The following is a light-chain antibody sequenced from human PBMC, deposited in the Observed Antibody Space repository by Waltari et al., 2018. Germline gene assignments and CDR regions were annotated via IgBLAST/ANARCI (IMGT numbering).Light chain of an antibody. Sequence: EIVLIPSPATLSLSPGERATLSCRASQSVSSYLAWYQQKPGQAPRLLIYDASNRATGIPARFSGSGSGTDFTLTISSLEPEDFAVYYCQQRSNWPLLTFGGGTKVEIK. V-gene: IGKV3-11*01. CDR3: QQRSNWPLLT. J-gene: IGKJ4*01. CDR2: DAS. CDR1: QSVSSY.